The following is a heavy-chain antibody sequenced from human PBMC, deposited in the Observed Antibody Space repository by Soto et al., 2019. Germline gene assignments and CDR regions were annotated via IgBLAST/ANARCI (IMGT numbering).Heavy chain of an antibody. CDR3: AKLGGGWATGQRAFDF. CDR1: GFSFSSYA. D-gene: IGHD5-12*01. V-gene: IGHV3-23*01. J-gene: IGHJ3*01. Sequence: EVQLLESGGGLVQPGGSLRLSCAASGFSFSSYAINWVRQAPGKGLEWVSLISPTGVSTYYADSVKGRFTISRDNSKRTLYLQMNTLRAEDTAVYYCAKLGGGWATGQRAFDFWGQGTVVTVSS. CDR2: ISPTGVST.